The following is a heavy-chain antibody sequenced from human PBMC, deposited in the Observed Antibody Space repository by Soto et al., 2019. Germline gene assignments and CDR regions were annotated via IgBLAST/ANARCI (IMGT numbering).Heavy chain of an antibody. CDR1: GDTPSTYA. Sequence: QVQLVQSGAEVQKPGSSVNVSCKASGDTPSTYAISWVRQAPGQGLEWMGGIIPILGTPNYAQRFQGKITISADTSTRTTYMELNSVTSDDTAMFHCAILGLDVDSWRQGTLVIVSS. D-gene: IGHD3-16*01. V-gene: IGHV1-69*14. CDR2: IIPILGTP. CDR3: AILGLDVDS. J-gene: IGHJ4*02.